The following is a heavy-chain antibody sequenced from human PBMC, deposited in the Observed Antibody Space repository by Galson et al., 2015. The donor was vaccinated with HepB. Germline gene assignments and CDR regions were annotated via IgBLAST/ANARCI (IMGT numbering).Heavy chain of an antibody. Sequence: LSLTCAVYGGSFSGYYWSWIRQPPGKGLEWIGEINHSGSTNYNPSLKSRVTISVDTSKNQFSLKLSSVTAADTAVYYCARGFRTMDVWGQGTTVTVSS. CDR3: ARGFRTMDV. J-gene: IGHJ6*02. CDR2: INHSGST. CDR1: GGSFSGYY. V-gene: IGHV4-34*01.